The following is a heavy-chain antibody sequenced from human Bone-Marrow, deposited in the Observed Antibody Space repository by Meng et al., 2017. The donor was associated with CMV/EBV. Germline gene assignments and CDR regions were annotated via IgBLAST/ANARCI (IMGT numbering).Heavy chain of an antibody. J-gene: IGHJ6*02. CDR2: IWYDGSNK. Sequence: GESLKISCAASGFTFSTYDMDWVHQAPGKGLDWVALIWYDGSNKSYVDSVKGRFSIPRDNSKNTLYLQMNSLRAEDTAVYYCAKDHLTVTTRYSGMDVWGQGTTVTVSS. D-gene: IGHD4-11*01. CDR3: AKDHLTVTTRYSGMDV. V-gene: IGHV3-30*02. CDR1: GFTFSTYD.